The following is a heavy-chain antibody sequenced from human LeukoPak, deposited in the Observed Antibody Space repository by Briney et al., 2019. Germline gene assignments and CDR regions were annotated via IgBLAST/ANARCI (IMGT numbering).Heavy chain of an antibody. Sequence: PSQTLSLTCTVSGGSISSGGYYWSWICQHPGKGLEWIGYIYYSGSTYYNPSLKSRVTISVDTSKNQFSLKLSSVTAADTAVYYCARGSTTTTVVTPGDYWGQGTLVTVSS. CDR1: GGSISSGGYY. V-gene: IGHV4-31*03. CDR3: ARGSTTTTVVTPGDY. J-gene: IGHJ4*02. CDR2: IYYSGST. D-gene: IGHD4-23*01.